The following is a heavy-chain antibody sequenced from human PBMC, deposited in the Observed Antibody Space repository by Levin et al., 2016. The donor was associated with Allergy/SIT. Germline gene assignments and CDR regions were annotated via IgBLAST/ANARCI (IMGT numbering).Heavy chain of an antibody. V-gene: IGHV1-46*01. CDR2: INPSGGST. CDR1: GYTFTSYY. Sequence: ASVKVSCKASGYTFTSYYMHWVRQAPGQGLEWMGIINPSGGSTSYAQKFQGRVTMTRDTSTSTVYMELSSLRSEDTAVYYCARAPPPYYYDSSGYRWFDPWGQGTLVTVSS. J-gene: IGHJ5*02. D-gene: IGHD3-22*01. CDR3: ARAPPPYYYDSSGYRWFDP.